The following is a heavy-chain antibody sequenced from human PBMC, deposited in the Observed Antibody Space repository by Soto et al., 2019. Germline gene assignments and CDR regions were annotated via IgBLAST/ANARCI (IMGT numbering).Heavy chain of an antibody. D-gene: IGHD2-8*01. CDR2: IHPHSGAT. J-gene: IGHJ5*01. V-gene: IGHV1-2*04. Sequence: QVQLVQTGAEVKKPGASVKVSCEATGYTFTGNYLHWVRQAPGQGLEWMGWIHPHSGATKYAQKFQGWVTMTRDTSISTAYLDLSSLKSNDTAVYYCVREGVGPTYGWFVSWGPGTLVTVSS. CDR3: VREGVGPTYGWFVS. CDR1: GYTFTGNY.